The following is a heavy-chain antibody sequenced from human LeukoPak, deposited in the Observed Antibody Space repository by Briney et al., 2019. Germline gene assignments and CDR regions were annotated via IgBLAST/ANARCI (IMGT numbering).Heavy chain of an antibody. D-gene: IGHD1-26*01. CDR3: IAERGTYFDY. V-gene: IGHV3-15*01. CDR1: GFTFTNAW. CDR2: IKSKGAGETT. J-gene: IGHJ4*02. Sequence: GGSLRLSCAASGFTFTNAWMSWVRQAPGRGLEWVGRIKSKGAGETTDYPGSVKGRFIISGDDSKNTVYLQMNSLKSEDTAVYNCIAERGTYFDYWGQGTLVTVSS.